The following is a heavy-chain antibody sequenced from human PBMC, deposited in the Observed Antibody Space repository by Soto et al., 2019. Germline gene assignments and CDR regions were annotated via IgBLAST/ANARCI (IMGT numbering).Heavy chain of an antibody. Sequence: QVQLVQSGAEVKEPGASVKVSCKASGYTFTSYGISWVRQAPGQGLEWMGWISAYNGNTNYAQKLQGRVTMTTDTSTSTAYMELRSLRSDDTAVYYCARDLLCFGELFNFDYWGQGTLVTVSS. CDR3: ARDLLCFGELFNFDY. J-gene: IGHJ4*02. CDR1: GYTFTSYG. CDR2: ISAYNGNT. D-gene: IGHD3-10*01. V-gene: IGHV1-18*01.